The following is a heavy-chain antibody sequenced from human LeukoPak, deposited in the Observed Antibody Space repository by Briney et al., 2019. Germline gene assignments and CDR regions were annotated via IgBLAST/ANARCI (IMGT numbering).Heavy chain of an antibody. D-gene: IGHD3-16*01. Sequence: GGSLRLSCTTSGFTFGDYTMSWVRQAAGKGREWVGFIRSKGYGGTTEDAASVKGRFTISRDDSKSIAYLQMNSLKTEDTAVYYCIRGGANSPFDYWGQGTLVTVSS. CDR2: IRSKGYGGTT. CDR3: IRGGANSPFDY. CDR1: GFTFGDYT. V-gene: IGHV3-49*04. J-gene: IGHJ4*02.